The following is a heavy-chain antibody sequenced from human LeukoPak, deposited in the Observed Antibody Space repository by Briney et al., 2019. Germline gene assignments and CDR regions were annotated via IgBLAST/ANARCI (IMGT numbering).Heavy chain of an antibody. CDR3: ARRGDSYAVFDY. CDR2: INHSGST. CDR1: GESFSGYY. V-gene: IGHV4-34*01. Sequence: PSETLSLTCAVYGESFSGYYWSWIRQPPGKGLEWLGEINHSGSTNYNPSLKSRVTISVDTSKNQFSLKLSSVTAADTAVYYCARRGDSYAVFDYWGQGTLVTVSS. J-gene: IGHJ4*02. D-gene: IGHD5-18*01.